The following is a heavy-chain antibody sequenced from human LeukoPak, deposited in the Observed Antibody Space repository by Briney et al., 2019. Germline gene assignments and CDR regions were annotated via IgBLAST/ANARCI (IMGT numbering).Heavy chain of an antibody. J-gene: IGHJ3*02. V-gene: IGHV1-69*05. CDR2: IIPIFGTA. D-gene: IGHD2-2*01. CDR1: GGTFSSYA. Sequence: SVKVSCKASGGTFSSYAISWVRQAPGQGLEWMGGIIPIFGTANYAQKFQGRVTITTDESTSTAYMELSSLRSEDTAVYYCARGCSSTSCHLRGDAFDIWGQGTMVTVSS. CDR3: ARGCSSTSCHLRGDAFDI.